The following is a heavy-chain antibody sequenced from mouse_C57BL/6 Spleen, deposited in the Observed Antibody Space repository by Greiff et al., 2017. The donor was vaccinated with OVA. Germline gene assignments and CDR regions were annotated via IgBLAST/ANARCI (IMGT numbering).Heavy chain of an antibody. Sequence: EVQLQQSGPVLVKPGASVKMSCKASGYTFTDYYMNWVKQSHGKSLEWIGVINPYNGGTSYNQKFKGKATSTVDKSASTAYMELNSLTSEDSAVYYCAHYYGSSHWYFDVWGTGTTVTVSS. CDR3: AHYYGSSHWYFDV. CDR1: GYTFTDYY. J-gene: IGHJ1*03. D-gene: IGHD1-1*01. V-gene: IGHV1-19*01. CDR2: INPYNGGT.